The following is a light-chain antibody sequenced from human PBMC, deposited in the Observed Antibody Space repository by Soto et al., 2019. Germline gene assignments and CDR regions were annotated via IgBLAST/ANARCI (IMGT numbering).Light chain of an antibody. CDR3: QQRHMWPIT. V-gene: IGKV3D-20*02. CDR1: QSISSTY. CDR2: DAS. Sequence: EIVMTQSPATLAGSPGETVTLSCRSSQSISSTYLTWYHQRPGQAPRLLIYDASNRATGIPARFSGSGSGTDFTLTISSLEPEDSAVYYCQQRHMWPITFGQGTRLEIK. J-gene: IGKJ5*01.